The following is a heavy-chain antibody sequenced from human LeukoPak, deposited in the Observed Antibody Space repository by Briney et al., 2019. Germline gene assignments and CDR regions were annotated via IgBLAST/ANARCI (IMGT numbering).Heavy chain of an antibody. CDR3: AQDSGEGYNPGDY. J-gene: IGHJ4*02. V-gene: IGHV3-30*02. CDR1: GFVFSNFG. D-gene: IGHD5-24*01. Sequence: PGRSLRLSCAASGFVFSNFGMHWVRQAPGKGLEWVAFIRDDESIKYYADSVKGRFTISRDNSRNSVFLEMDSLRGDDTAVYYCAQDSGEGYNPGDYWGQGTLVTVSS. CDR2: IRDDESIK.